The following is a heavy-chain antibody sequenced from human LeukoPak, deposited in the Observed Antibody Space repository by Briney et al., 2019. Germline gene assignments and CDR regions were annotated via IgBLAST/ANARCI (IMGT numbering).Heavy chain of an antibody. CDR3: ARGGDSSGYSEDYFDY. D-gene: IGHD3-22*01. Sequence: ASVKVSCKASGGTFSSYAISWVRQAPGQGLEWMGGIIPIFGTANYAQKFQGRVTITADESTSTAYMELSSLRSEDTAVYYCARGGDSSGYSEDYFDYWGQGTLVTVSS. J-gene: IGHJ4*02. V-gene: IGHV1-69*13. CDR1: GGTFSSYA. CDR2: IIPIFGTA.